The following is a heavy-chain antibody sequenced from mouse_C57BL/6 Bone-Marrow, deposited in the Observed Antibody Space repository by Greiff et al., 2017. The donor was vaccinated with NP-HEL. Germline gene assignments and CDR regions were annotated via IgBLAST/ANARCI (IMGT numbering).Heavy chain of an antibody. CDR2: IYPGSGNT. J-gene: IGHJ2*01. CDR1: GYTFTDYY. CDR3: GRGLSYYYGSY. V-gene: IGHV1-76*01. Sequence: QVQLQQSGAELVRPGASVKLSCKASGYTFTDYYINWVKQRPGQGLEWIARIYPGSGNTYYNEKFKGKATLTAEKSSSTAYMQLSSLTSEDSAVYFCGRGLSYYYGSYWGQGTTLTVSS. D-gene: IGHD1-1*01.